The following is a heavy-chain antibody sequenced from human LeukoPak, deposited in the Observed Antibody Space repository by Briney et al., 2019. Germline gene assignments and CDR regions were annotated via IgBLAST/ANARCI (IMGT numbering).Heavy chain of an antibody. D-gene: IGHD6-13*01. CDR2: FYYSGST. CDR3: ARAPGHSSILFDY. Sequence: PSETLSLTCTVSGGSISSSSYYWGWIRQPPGKGLQWIGSFYYSGSTYYNPSLKSRVTISVDTSKNQFSLNLNSVTAADTAVYYCARAPGHSSILFDYWGQGILVTVSS. CDR1: GGSISSSSYY. V-gene: IGHV4-39*07. J-gene: IGHJ4*02.